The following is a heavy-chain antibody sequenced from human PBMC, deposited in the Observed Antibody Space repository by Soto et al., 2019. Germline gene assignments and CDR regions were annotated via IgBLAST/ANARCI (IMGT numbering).Heavy chain of an antibody. V-gene: IGHV3-74*01. J-gene: IGHJ4*02. CDR1: GLTFSSYW. D-gene: IGHD2-15*01. CDR3: TRWWPDY. CDR2: INSDGNSK. Sequence: EVQLVESGGGLVQPGGSLRLCCAASGLTFSSYWMHWVRQAPGKGLVWVSRINSDGNSKYYADSVKGRFTISRDNAKNTLYLQMNSLRAEDTAVYYCTRWWPDYWGQGTLVTVSS.